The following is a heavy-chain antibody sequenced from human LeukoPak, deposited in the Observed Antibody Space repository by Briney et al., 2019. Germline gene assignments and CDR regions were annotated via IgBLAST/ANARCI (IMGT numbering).Heavy chain of an antibody. D-gene: IGHD6-13*01. CDR2: ISAYNGNT. Sequence: ASVKVSCKASGYTFTSYGISWVRQAPGQGLEWMGWISAYNGNTNYAQKLQGRVTMTTDTSTSTAYMELRSLRSDDTAVYYCARDLIAAAGRYVFDYWGQGTLVTVSS. CDR3: ARDLIAAAGRYVFDY. CDR1: GYTFTSYG. J-gene: IGHJ4*02. V-gene: IGHV1-18*01.